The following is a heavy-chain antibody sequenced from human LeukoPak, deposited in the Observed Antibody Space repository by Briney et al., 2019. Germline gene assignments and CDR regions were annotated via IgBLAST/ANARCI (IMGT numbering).Heavy chain of an antibody. V-gene: IGHV3-23*01. Sequence: PGGSLRLSCAASGFTFTDYAMSWIRQAPEKGLEWISTISDNGGETNYADSVKGRFAISRDNSKNTLFLQMNSLRAEDSAVYYCATDRERDPSVYYLVGGQGTLITVSS. CDR1: GFTFTDYA. J-gene: IGHJ4*02. CDR2: ISDNGGET. CDR3: ATDRERDPSVYYLV. D-gene: IGHD3-22*01.